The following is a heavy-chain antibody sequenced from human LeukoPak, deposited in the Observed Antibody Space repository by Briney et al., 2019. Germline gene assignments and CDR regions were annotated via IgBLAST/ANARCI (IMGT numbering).Heavy chain of an antibody. CDR3: GLTYSSSSKFDY. D-gene: IGHD6-6*01. CDR1: GGSISSSSYY. CDR2: IYYSGST. Sequence: VKPSETLSLTCTVSGGSISSSSYYWGWIRQPPGXXXXXVGSIYYSGSTYYNPSLKSRVTISVDTSKNQFSLKLSSVTATDTAVYYCGLTYSSSSKFDYWGQGTLVTVSS. V-gene: IGHV4-39*01. J-gene: IGHJ4*02.